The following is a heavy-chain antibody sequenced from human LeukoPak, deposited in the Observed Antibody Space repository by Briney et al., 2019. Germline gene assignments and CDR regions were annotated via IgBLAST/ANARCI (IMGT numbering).Heavy chain of an antibody. Sequence: RGSLRLSCAASGFTFTTYWMSWVRQAPGKGLEWVSSISSSSSYIYYADSVKGRFTISRDNAKNSLFLQMNSLRAEDTAVYYCASRGGTRLYYYYMDVWGKGTTVTVSS. CDR1: GFTFTTYW. J-gene: IGHJ6*03. CDR3: ASRGGTRLYYYYMDV. D-gene: IGHD2-15*01. V-gene: IGHV3-21*01. CDR2: ISSSSSYI.